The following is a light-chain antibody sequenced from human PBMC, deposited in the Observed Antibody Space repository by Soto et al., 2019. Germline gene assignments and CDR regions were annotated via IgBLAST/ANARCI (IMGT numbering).Light chain of an antibody. CDR2: EVT. J-gene: IGLJ2*01. Sequence: QSALTQPASVSGSPGQSITISCTGSSSDVGAYNYVSWYQQHPGKAPRLMIYEVTNRPSGVSNRFSGSKSGNTASLTISGLLAEDEADYYCSSYTSSSTLVVFGGGTQLTVL. CDR1: SSDVGAYNY. V-gene: IGLV2-14*01. CDR3: SSYTSSSTLVV.